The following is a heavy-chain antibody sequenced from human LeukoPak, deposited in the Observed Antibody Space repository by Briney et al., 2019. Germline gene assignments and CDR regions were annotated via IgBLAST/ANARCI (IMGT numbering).Heavy chain of an antibody. CDR3: ARDIHWAFDY. CDR1: GFTFNSYS. CDR2: ISSSTSRI. D-gene: IGHD7-27*01. Sequence: GGSLRLSCGASGFTFNSYSMNWVRQAPGKGLEWVSYISSSTSRIYYADSVEGRFTISRDSARRALFLQMNSLRDEDTAVYYCARDIHWAFDYWGQGTLVTVSS. J-gene: IGHJ4*02. V-gene: IGHV3-48*02.